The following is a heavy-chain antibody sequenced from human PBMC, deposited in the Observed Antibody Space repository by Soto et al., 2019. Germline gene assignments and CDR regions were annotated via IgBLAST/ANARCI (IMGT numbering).Heavy chain of an antibody. D-gene: IGHD3-22*01. V-gene: IGHV3-33*01. CDR2: IWYDGSNK. CDR1: GFTFSNYG. J-gene: IGHJ4*02. CDR3: TRDSGTHYYALFPDY. Sequence: GGSLRLSCAASGFTFSNYGMHWVRQAPGKGLEWVAVIWYDGSNKYYADSVKGRFTISRDNSKNTLYLQMNSLRAEDTALYYCTRDSGTHYYALFPDYWGQGTLVTVSS.